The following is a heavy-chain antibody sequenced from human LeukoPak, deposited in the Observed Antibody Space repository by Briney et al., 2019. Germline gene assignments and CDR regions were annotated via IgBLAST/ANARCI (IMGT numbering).Heavy chain of an antibody. CDR2: INHSGST. CDR3: ARDGYYDSSGYYLGYYYYCGMDV. CDR1: GGSFSGYY. Sequence: KPSETLSLTCAVYGGSFSGYYWSWIRQPPGKGLEWIGEINHSGSTNYNPSLKSRVTISVDTSKNQFSLKLSSVTAADTAVYYCARDGYYDSSGYYLGYYYYCGMDVWGQGTTVTVSS. V-gene: IGHV4-34*09. J-gene: IGHJ6*02. D-gene: IGHD3-22*01.